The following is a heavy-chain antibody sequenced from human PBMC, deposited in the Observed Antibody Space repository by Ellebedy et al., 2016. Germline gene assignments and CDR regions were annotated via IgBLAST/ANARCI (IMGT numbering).Heavy chain of an antibody. CDR3: ARGKGGSWFDP. CDR1: GGSFSGYY. CDR2: INHSGST. Sequence: SETLSLXXAVHGGSFSGYYWSWIRQPPGKGLEWIGEINHSGSTNYNPSLKSRVTISVDTSKNQFSLKLSSVTAADTAVYYCARGKGGSWFDPWGQGTLVTVSS. V-gene: IGHV4-34*01. J-gene: IGHJ5*02. D-gene: IGHD2-15*01.